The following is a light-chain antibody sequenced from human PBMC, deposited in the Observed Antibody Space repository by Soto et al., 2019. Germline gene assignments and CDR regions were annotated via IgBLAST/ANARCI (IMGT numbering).Light chain of an antibody. J-gene: IGKJ3*01. V-gene: IGKV3-11*01. Sequence: EIVLTQSPATLSLSPGERATLSCRASQSVSSYLAWYQQKPGQAPRLLIYDASTRATGIPARFSGSGSGTDFPLTISSLEPEDFAVYYCQQRSNWPPDFGPGTKVDIK. CDR3: QQRSNWPPD. CDR1: QSVSSY. CDR2: DAS.